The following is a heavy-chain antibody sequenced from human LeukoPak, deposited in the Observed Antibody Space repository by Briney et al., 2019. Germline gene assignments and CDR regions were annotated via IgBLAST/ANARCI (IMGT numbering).Heavy chain of an antibody. Sequence: AAVTVSFKCSGGTFNNYAMSLERQAPGQGLGGVGGISTNSGSPTYAQGFTGRFVFSLDTSVSTAYLQISSLKAEDTAVYYCARDYYDILTGPHLPGYYFYGMDVWGQGTTVTVSS. CDR2: ISTNSGSP. D-gene: IGHD3-9*01. CDR1: GGTFNNYA. CDR3: ARDYYDILTGPHLPGYYFYGMDV. V-gene: IGHV7-4-1*02. J-gene: IGHJ6*02.